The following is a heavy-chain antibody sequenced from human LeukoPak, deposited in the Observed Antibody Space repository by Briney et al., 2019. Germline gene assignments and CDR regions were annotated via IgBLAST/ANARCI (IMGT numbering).Heavy chain of an antibody. D-gene: IGHD2-2*02. CDR2: INHSGST. J-gene: IGHJ4*02. Sequence: PSETLSLTCAVYGGSFSGYYWSWIRQPPGKGLEWIGEINHSGSTIYNPSLKSRVTISVDTSKNQFSLKLSSVTAADTAVYYCASGIGTYCSSTSCYILDYWGQGTLVTVSS. CDR1: GGSFSGYY. CDR3: ASGIGTYCSSTSCYILDY. V-gene: IGHV4-34*01.